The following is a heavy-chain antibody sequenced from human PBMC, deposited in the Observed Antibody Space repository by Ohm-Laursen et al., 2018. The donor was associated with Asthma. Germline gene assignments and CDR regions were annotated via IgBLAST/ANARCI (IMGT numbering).Heavy chain of an antibody. CDR3: ARGNLEGLQ. J-gene: IGHJ4*02. V-gene: IGHV3-74*01. CDR1: GFTFSSYG. CDR2: IFPDGRHT. D-gene: IGHD5-24*01. Sequence: SPRLSCAASGFTFSSYGMHWVRQGPGQGLVWISHIFPDGRHTNYADSVKGRFTISRDDAKNTLYLQMNSLRVDDTAVYYCARGNLEGLQWGQGTLVTVSS.